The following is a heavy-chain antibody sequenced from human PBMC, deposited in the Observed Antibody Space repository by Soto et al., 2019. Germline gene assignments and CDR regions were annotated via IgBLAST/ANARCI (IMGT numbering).Heavy chain of an antibody. CDR3: ARHTPAISISDH. J-gene: IGHJ4*02. D-gene: IGHD2-15*01. CDR1: GGSISSSSYY. Sequence: QLQLQESGPGLVKPSETLSLTCTVSGGSISSSSYYWGWIRQPPGKGLEWIGSIYYSGSTYYNPSLKRRVTISVDTSKTQFCLTLSSVTAADTAVYYCARHTPAISISDHWGQGTLVTVSS. CDR2: IYYSGST. V-gene: IGHV4-39*01.